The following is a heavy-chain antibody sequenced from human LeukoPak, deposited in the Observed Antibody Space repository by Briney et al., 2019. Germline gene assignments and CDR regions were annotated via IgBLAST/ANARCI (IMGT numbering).Heavy chain of an antibody. J-gene: IGHJ4*02. D-gene: IGHD6-6*01. CDR2: ILGDGGST. CDR1: GFTFSSYW. CDR3: VRDPSSLGF. Sequence: GGSVRLSCAASGFTFSSYWMHWVRQAPGKGLVWVSRILGDGGSTTYAESVRGRFTISRDNAKNTLYLQMNSLRAEDTAVYYCVRDPSSLGFWGQGTLVTVSS. V-gene: IGHV3-74*03.